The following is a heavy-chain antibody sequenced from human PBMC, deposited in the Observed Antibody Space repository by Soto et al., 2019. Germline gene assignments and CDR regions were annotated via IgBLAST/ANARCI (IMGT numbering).Heavy chain of an antibody. CDR1: GYTFTSYG. V-gene: IGHV1-18*01. J-gene: IGHJ6*02. D-gene: IGHD2-2*02. CDR2: ISAYNGNT. CDR3: ARDIHCSSTSCYTGFGYYYYGMDV. Sequence: RASVKVSCKASGYTFTSYGISWVRQAPGQGLEWMGWISAYNGNTNYAQKLQGRVTMTTDTSTSTAYMELRSLRSDDTAVYYCARDIHCSSTSCYTGFGYYYYGMDVWGQGTTVTVSS.